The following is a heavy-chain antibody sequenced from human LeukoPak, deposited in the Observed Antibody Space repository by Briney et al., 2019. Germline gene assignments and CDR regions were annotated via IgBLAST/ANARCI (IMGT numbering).Heavy chain of an antibody. CDR1: GGSISSYNW. CDR2: IYPGGST. J-gene: IGHJ4*02. CDR3: GRGGSGTSPYYFDY. V-gene: IGHV4-4*02. D-gene: IGHD3-10*01. Sequence: SETLSLTCAVSGGSISSYNWWSWVRPPPGKGLEWLGEIYPGGSTIYNPSLKSRVTMSIDKSKNQFSLKLSSVTAADTAVYYCGRGGSGTSPYYFDYWGLGTLVTVSS.